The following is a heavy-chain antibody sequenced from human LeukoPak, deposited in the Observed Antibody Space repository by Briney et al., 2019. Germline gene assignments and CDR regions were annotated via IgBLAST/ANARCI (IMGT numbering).Heavy chain of an antibody. J-gene: IGHJ6*02. CDR3: ARDKTYCSSTSCPIYYYYGMDV. D-gene: IGHD2-2*01. CDR2: INHSGST. V-gene: IGHV4-34*01. Sequence: SETLSLTCAVYGGSFSGYYWSWIRQPPGKGLEWIGEINHSGSTNYNPSLKSRVTISVDTSKNQFSLKLSSVTAADTAVYYCARDKTYCSSTSCPIYYYYGMDVWGQGTTVTVS. CDR1: GGSFSGYY.